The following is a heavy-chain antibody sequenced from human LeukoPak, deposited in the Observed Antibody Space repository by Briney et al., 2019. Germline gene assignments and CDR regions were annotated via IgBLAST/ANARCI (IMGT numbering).Heavy chain of an antibody. Sequence: GASVKVSCKASGGTFSSYAISWVRQAPGQGLEWMGGIIPIFGTANYAQKFQGRVTITADESTSTAYMELSSLRSEDTAVYYCASVLGSSRSGWFDPWGQGTLVTVSS. CDR1: GGTFSSYA. V-gene: IGHV1-69*13. CDR3: ASVLGSSRSGWFDP. CDR2: IIPIFGTA. J-gene: IGHJ5*02. D-gene: IGHD6-13*01.